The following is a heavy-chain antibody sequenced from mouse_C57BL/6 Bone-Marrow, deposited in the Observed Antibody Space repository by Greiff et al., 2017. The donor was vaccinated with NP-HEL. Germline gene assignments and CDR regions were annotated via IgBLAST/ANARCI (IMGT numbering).Heavy chain of an antibody. V-gene: IGHV1-81*01. J-gene: IGHJ2*01. CDR1: GYTFTSYG. CDR3: ARGGRGWPHFDY. Sequence: QVQLQQSGAELARPGASVKLSCKASGYTFTSYGISWVKQRTGQGLEWIGEIYPRSGNTYYNEKFKGKATLTADKSSSTAYMELRSLTSEDSAVYFCARGGRGWPHFDYWGQGTTLTVSS. D-gene: IGHD1-1*02. CDR2: IYPRSGNT.